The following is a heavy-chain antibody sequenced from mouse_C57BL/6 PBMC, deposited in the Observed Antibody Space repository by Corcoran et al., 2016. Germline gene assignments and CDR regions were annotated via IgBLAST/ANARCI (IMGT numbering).Heavy chain of an antibody. Sequence: QIQLVQSGPELKKPGETVKISCKASGYTFTTYGMSWVKQAPGKGLKWMGWINTYSGVPTYADDFKGRFAFSLETSASTAYLQINNLKNEDTATYFCAIYGPFAYWGQGTLVTVSA. J-gene: IGHJ3*01. V-gene: IGHV9-3*01. CDR1: GYTFTTYG. CDR3: AIYGPFAY. CDR2: INTYSGVP. D-gene: IGHD1-1*01.